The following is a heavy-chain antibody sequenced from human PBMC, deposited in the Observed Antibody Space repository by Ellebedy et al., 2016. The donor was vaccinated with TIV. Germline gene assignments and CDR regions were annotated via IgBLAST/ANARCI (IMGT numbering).Heavy chain of an antibody. CDR1: GLTFSNYA. J-gene: IGHJ6*02. Sequence: GGSLRLXCAASGLTFSNYAMHWVRQAPGEGLEWVAVISYDGGNIYYADSVKGRFTISRDNSKNTLYLQMNSLRAEDTAVYYCARVGMGYSYGGGLDVWGQGTTVTVSS. D-gene: IGHD5-18*01. V-gene: IGHV3-30-3*01. CDR3: ARVGMGYSYGGGLDV. CDR2: ISYDGGNI.